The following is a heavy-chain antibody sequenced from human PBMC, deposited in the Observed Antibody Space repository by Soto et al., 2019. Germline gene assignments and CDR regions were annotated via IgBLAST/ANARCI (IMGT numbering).Heavy chain of an antibody. CDR1: GGTFSSYT. D-gene: IGHD7-27*01. CDR3: ARDSNNWGFDTESDYYYYYGMDV. V-gene: IGHV1-69*04. J-gene: IGHJ6*02. Sequence: GPSVKVSCKASGGTFSSYTITWVRQAPGQGLEWMGRIVPILGIPNYAQKFQGRVTITADKSTSTAYMELSSLRSEDTAVYYCARDSNNWGFDTESDYYYYYGMDVWGQGTTVTVSS. CDR2: IVPILGIP.